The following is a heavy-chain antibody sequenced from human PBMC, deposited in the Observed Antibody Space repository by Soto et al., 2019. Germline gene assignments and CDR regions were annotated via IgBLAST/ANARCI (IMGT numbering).Heavy chain of an antibody. Sequence: QVQLQESGPGLVKPSETLSLTCTVSGGSIGNSYWSWIRQSPGKGLEWIGYIYYSGSSNYNPSLKRRVSIPVDTSKNQSSLKLSSVTAADTAVYYCARHSSSWPIFDYWGQGTLVIVSS. CDR3: ARHSSSWPIFDY. V-gene: IGHV4-59*08. CDR2: IYYSGSS. J-gene: IGHJ4*02. D-gene: IGHD6-13*01. CDR1: GGSIGNSY.